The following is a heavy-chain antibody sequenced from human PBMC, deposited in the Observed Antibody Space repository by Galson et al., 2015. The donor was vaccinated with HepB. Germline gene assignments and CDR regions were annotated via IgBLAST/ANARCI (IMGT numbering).Heavy chain of an antibody. CDR2: INSDGSST. Sequence: SLRLSCAASGFTFSTYWMHWVRQAPGKGLVWVSRINSDGSSTTYADSVKGRFTISRDNAKNTLYLQMNSLRAEDTAVYYCARARIAVAGFDYWGLGTLVTVSS. V-gene: IGHV3-74*01. D-gene: IGHD6-19*01. CDR1: GFTFSTYW. CDR3: ARARIAVAGFDY. J-gene: IGHJ4*02.